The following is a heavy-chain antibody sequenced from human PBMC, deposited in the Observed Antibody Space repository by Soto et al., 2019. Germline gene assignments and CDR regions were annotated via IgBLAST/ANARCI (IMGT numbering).Heavy chain of an antibody. CDR3: AKLIGSWQSLFDP. D-gene: IGHD6-13*01. CDR2: IYYSGNT. Sequence: QVQLQESGPGLVKPSQTLSLTCIVSGGSISSNDFYWSWIRQHPGKGLVWIVYIYYSGNTYYNPSLRSQAMILVDKSKNQFSLTVSSVTAADTAVDYCAKLIGSWQSLFDPWGQVTMVNVSS. CDR1: GGSISSNDFY. V-gene: IGHV4-31*01. J-gene: IGHJ5*02.